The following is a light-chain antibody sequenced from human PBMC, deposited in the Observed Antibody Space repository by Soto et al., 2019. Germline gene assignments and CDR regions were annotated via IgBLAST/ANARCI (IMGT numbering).Light chain of an antibody. CDR2: DVS. V-gene: IGLV2-14*01. Sequence: QSALTQPASVSGSPGQSITISCTGTSSDVGGYNYVSWYQQHPGKAPKLMIYDVSNRPSGVSNRFSGSKSGNTASLTISGLQAEDEADYYCSSYTSSSTSVVFGVGTPLTVL. CDR1: SSDVGGYNY. J-gene: IGLJ2*01. CDR3: SSYTSSSTSVV.